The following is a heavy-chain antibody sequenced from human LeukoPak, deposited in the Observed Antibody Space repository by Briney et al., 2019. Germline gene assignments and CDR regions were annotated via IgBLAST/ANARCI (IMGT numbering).Heavy chain of an antibody. Sequence: SETLSLTCTVSGGSISSGGYYWSWIRQHPGKGLEWIGCIYYSGSTYYNPSLKSRVTISVDTSKNQFSLKLSSVTAADTAVYYCARDLRVDFWSGYYGYYYYGMDVWGQGTTVTVSS. V-gene: IGHV4-31*03. J-gene: IGHJ6*02. CDR3: ARDLRVDFWSGYYGYYYYGMDV. CDR2: IYYSGST. CDR1: GGSISSGGYY. D-gene: IGHD3-3*01.